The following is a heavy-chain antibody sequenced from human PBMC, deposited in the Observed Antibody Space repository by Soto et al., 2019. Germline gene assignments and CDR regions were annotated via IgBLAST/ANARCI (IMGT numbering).Heavy chain of an antibody. CDR3: ARAYCSSTSCYGGGYYYYYYGMDV. J-gene: IGHJ6*02. D-gene: IGHD2-2*01. V-gene: IGHV1-3*01. CDR1: GYTFTSYA. Sequence: ASVKVSCKASGYTFTSYAMHWVRQAPGQRLEWMGWINAGNGNTKYSQKFQGRVTITRDTSASTAYMELSSLRSEDTAVYYCARAYCSSTSCYGGGYYYYYYGMDVWGQGTTVTVSS. CDR2: INAGNGNT.